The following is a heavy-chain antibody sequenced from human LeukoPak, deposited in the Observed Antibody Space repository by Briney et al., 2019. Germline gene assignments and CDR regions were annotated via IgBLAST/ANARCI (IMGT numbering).Heavy chain of an antibody. D-gene: IGHD6-19*01. CDR2: ISAYNGNT. J-gene: IGHJ4*02. CDR3: ARSPYSSGWSDLDY. CDR1: GYTFTSYG. V-gene: IGHV1-18*01. Sequence: ASVKVSCKASGYTFTSYGISWVRQAPGQGLERMGWISAYNGNTNYAQKLQGRVTMTTDTSTSTAYMELRSLRSDDTAVYYCARSPYSSGWSDLDYWGQGTLVTVSS.